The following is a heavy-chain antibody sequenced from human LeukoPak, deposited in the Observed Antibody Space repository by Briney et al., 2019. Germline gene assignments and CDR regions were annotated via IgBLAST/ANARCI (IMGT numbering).Heavy chain of an antibody. CDR2: YSSTGDP. CDR1: SDSIGNYY. J-gene: IGHJ5*02. V-gene: IGHV4-59*01. Sequence: SETLSHTCTVSSDSIGNYYWTWIRQSPGKRLEWLGYYSSTGDPEYNPSLKSRVTMSVDMSKNQFSLKLTSVTAADTAVYFCARGYHWNYGWFDPWGQGTLVTVSS. CDR3: ARGYHWNYGWFDP. D-gene: IGHD1-7*01.